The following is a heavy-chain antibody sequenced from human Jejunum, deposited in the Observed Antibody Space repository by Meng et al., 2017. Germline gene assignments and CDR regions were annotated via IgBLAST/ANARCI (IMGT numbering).Heavy chain of an antibody. CDR2: ITNDGSRT. CDR3: ARAVSARYGEWDY. CDR1: GFTFSSYW. D-gene: IGHD4-17*01. V-gene: IGHV3-74*03. J-gene: IGHJ4*02. Sequence: VKVVGPGGGIVQPGGSLRLYCAASGFTFSSYWMHWVRQAPGKGLVWVSRITNDGSRTMYADSVKGRFIISRDNAKNTLYLQINSLRAEDTAVYYCARAVSARYGEWDYWGQGTLVTVSS.